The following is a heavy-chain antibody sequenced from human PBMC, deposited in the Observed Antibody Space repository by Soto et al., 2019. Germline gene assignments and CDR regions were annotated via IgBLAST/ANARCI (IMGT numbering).Heavy chain of an antibody. CDR1: ELTFRGNW. V-gene: IGHV3-7*01. CDR2: IKQDESEK. Sequence: EVQLVESGRGLVQPGGSLGLSGAAPELTFRGNWLGWFGQPQGRGLKWGANIKQDESEKNYVDSVKGRFTISRDNAKNSLYLQMNSLRAEDTAVYYCARASGWYWVYYFDYWGQGTLVTVSS. D-gene: IGHD6-19*01. J-gene: IGHJ4*02. CDR3: ARASGWYWVYYFDY.